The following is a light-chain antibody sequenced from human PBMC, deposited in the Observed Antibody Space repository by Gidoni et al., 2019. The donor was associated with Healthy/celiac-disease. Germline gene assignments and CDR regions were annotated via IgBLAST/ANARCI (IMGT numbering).Light chain of an antibody. J-gene: IGKJ2*01. CDR1: QSVSSSY. CDR3: QQYGSSPPYT. Sequence: EIAPTQSPRTLSLSPGERATLSCRASQSVSSSYLAWYQQNPGQAPMLLIYGASSTATSIPDWFSGGGSGTDFTLTISRLEPEDVAVYCYQQYGSSPPYTFGQGTKLEIK. V-gene: IGKV3-20*01. CDR2: GAS.